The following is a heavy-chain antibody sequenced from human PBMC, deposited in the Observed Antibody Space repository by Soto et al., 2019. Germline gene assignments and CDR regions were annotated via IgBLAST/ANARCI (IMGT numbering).Heavy chain of an antibody. CDR2: ISGSGGST. Sequence: PGGSLRLSCAASGFTFSSYAMSWVRQAPGKGLEWVSAISGSGGSTYYADSVKGRFTISRDNSKNTLYLQMNSLRAEDTAVYYCEKEPLVVQAARRFDYWGQGTLVTVSS. CDR1: GFTFSSYA. CDR3: EKEPLVVQAARRFDY. V-gene: IGHV3-23*01. J-gene: IGHJ4*02. D-gene: IGHD2-2*01.